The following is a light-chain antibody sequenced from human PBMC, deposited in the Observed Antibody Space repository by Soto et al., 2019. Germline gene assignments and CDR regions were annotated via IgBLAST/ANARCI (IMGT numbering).Light chain of an antibody. J-gene: IGKJ4*01. CDR1: QCINRT. CDR2: EAS. V-gene: IGKV3-15*01. Sequence: EIVMTQSPATLSVSPGERATISCRASQCINRTVAWYQQKRGQAPRLLIYEASTRATGIPARFSGSGSGTEFSLTISSLQSEDFAVYYCKQYKDWSPITFGGGTQVEIK. CDR3: KQYKDWSPIT.